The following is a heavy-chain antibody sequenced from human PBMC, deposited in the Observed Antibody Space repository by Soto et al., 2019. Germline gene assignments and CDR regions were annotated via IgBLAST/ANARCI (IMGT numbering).Heavy chain of an antibody. Sequence: GGSLRLSCAASGFTFDNYPMSSVRPAPGKGPEWVSTISGGGTGTYYADSVRGRFTVSRDNSMNTVYLQMDSLRAEDTAVYYCANTMMVVVNQGWIDNWGPGTLVTVSS. D-gene: IGHD3-22*01. V-gene: IGHV3-23*01. J-gene: IGHJ4*02. CDR1: GFTFDNYP. CDR2: ISGGGTGT. CDR3: ANTMMVVVNQGWIDN.